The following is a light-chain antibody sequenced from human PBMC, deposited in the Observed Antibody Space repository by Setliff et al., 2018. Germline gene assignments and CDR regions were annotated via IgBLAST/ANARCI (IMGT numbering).Light chain of an antibody. CDR3: SSYTSSSPHVV. J-gene: IGLJ2*01. CDR2: DVS. Sequence: QSALAQPASVSGSPGQSITISCTGTSSDVGGYNYVSWYQQHPGKAPKLMIYDVSNRPSGVSNRFSGSKPGNTASLTISGLQAEDEADYYCSSYTSSSPHVVFGVGTKVTVL. CDR1: SSDVGGYNY. V-gene: IGLV2-14*03.